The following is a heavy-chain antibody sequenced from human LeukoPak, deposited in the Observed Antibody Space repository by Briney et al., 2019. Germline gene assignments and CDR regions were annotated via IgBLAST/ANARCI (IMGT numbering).Heavy chain of an antibody. CDR1: GFTFSRDG. CDR2: ISNDGSRK. J-gene: IGHJ4*02. V-gene: IGHV3-30*03. CDR3: ARDSFISGAEYYYDSSGYYGGPLGY. D-gene: IGHD3-22*01. Sequence: GSLRLSCAPSGFTFSRDGMHLVRQAPGKGLEWVAIISNDGSRKYYADSVKGRFTISRDNSKNTLYLQMNSLRAEDTAVYYCARDSFISGAEYYYDSSGYYGGPLGYWGQGTLVTVSS.